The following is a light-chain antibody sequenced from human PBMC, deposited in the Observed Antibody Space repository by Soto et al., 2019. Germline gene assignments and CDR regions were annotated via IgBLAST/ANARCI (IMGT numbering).Light chain of an antibody. CDR2: GAS. CDR1: QSIANY. CDR3: QQANSFPLT. V-gene: IGKV1-12*01. Sequence: DIQMTQSPSSLSASVGDRVTITCRASQSIANYLNWYQQRPGKAPKLLIYGASTLHSGVPSRFSGSGSGTDFTLTISSLQPEDFATYYCQQANSFPLTFGGGTKVDIK. J-gene: IGKJ4*01.